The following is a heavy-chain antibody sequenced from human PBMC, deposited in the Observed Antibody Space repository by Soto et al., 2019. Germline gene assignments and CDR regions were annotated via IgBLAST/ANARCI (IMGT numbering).Heavy chain of an antibody. J-gene: IGHJ4*02. CDR1: GGSISGSIFY. CDR2: IHYIGST. Sequence: SETLSLTCAVSGGSISGSIFYWGWIRQPPENGLESIGSIHYIGSTYYNPSLKSRVTMSVDTSKNQFSLKLTSVTAADTAVYYCARQSKGYSVEVDYWGQGTLVTGSS. CDR3: ARQSKGYSVEVDY. D-gene: IGHD6-13*01. V-gene: IGHV4-39*01.